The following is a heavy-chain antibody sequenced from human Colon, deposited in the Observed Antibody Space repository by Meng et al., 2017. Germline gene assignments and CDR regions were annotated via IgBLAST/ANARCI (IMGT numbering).Heavy chain of an antibody. J-gene: IGHJ1*01. CDR3: VRGRMGTGH. Sequence: GESLKISCAASGFHFNTYGMHWVRHAPGKGLGWVALIWSDGTNKYYGDSVKGRFTISRDNPKNTVYLQMNSLRAEDTAVYYCVRGRMGTGHWG. CDR2: IWSDGTNK. D-gene: IGHD3/OR15-3a*01. V-gene: IGHV3-33*01. CDR1: GFHFNTYG.